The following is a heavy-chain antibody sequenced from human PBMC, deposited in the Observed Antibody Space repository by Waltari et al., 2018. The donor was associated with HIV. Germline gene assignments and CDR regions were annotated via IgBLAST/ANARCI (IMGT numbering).Heavy chain of an antibody. V-gene: IGHV2-26*01. Sequence: QVTLKESGPVLVKPTGTLTLTCTVSGFSLSNTRVGVSWIRQPPGKALEWLAHIFSNDEKSYSTSLKSRITISRDTSKSQVVLTMTNMDPVDTATYYCARIIPGWFDPWDQGTLVTVSS. D-gene: IGHD3-10*01. J-gene: IGHJ5*02. CDR3: ARIIPGWFDP. CDR1: GFSLSNTRVG. CDR2: IFSNDEK.